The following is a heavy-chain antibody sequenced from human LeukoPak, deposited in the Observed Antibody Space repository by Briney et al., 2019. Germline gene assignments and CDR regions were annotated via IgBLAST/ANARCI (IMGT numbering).Heavy chain of an antibody. CDR1: GGSISSYY. CDR3: ARDTDYGDYLYYFDY. J-gene: IGHJ4*02. V-gene: IGHV4-4*07. Sequence: PSETLSLTCTVSGGSISSYYWSWIRQPAGKGLEWIGRIYTSGSTNYNPSLKSRVTMSVDTSKNQFSLKLSSVTAADTAVYYCARDTDYGDYLYYFDYWGQGTLVTVSS. CDR2: IYTSGST. D-gene: IGHD4-17*01.